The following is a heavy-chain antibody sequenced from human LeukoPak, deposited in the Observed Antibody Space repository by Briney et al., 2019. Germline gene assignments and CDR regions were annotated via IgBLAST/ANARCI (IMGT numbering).Heavy chain of an antibody. CDR1: GFTVSSNY. CDR3: ARDPRPYYYDSSGYWDY. D-gene: IGHD3-22*01. V-gene: IGHV3-53*01. J-gene: IGHJ4*02. Sequence: SGGSLRLSCAASGFTVSSNYMSWVRQAPGKGLEWVSVIYSGGSTYYADSVKGRFTISRDNAKNSLYLQMNSLRAEDTAVYYCARDPRPYYYDSSGYWDYWGQGTLVTVSS. CDR2: IYSGGST.